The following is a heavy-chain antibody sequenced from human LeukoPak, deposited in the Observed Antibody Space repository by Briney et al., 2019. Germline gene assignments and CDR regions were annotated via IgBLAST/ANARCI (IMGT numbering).Heavy chain of an antibody. D-gene: IGHD6-19*01. J-gene: IGHJ4*02. CDR1: GFTFSSYG. CDR2: IWYDGSNK. Sequence: GRSLRLSCAASGFTFSSYGMHWVRQAPGKGLEWVAVIWYDGSNKYYADSVKGRFTISRDNSKNTLYLQMNSLRAEDTAVYYCARAPSGSYASDYWGQGALVTVSS. CDR3: ARAPSGSYASDY. V-gene: IGHV3-33*01.